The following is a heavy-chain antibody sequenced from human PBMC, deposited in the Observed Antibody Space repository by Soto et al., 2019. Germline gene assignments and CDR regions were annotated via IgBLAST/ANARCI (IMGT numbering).Heavy chain of an antibody. CDR3: AIDPRPGYDNVWHYFDS. J-gene: IGHJ4*02. D-gene: IGHD2-2*03. V-gene: IGHV3-23*01. CDR1: GFTFSNFA. CDR2: ISSGDGNT. Sequence: EVQLLESGGGLVQPGESLRLSCAASGFTFSNFAMSWVRQAPGKGLEWVSGISSGDGNTYYADSVKGRFTISRDNAKDTLYLQMDSLRAEDTAIYYCAIDPRPGYDNVWHYFDSWGQGTLVTVSS.